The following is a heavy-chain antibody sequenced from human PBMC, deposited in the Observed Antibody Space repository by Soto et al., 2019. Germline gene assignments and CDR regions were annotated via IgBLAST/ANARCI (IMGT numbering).Heavy chain of an antibody. V-gene: IGHV2-5*02. CDR1: GFSLPSSGVG. J-gene: IGHJ5*02. Sequence: ITLKESGPTLVKPTQTLTLTCTFSGFSLPSSGVGVGWIRKPPGKALEWVALFYWADDIRYSPSMKSRLTLTKDTSKNQVVLKMTTMDPVDKATYYGARSYYVFQGPPIRWFDPLGQGILVTVSS. CDR3: ARSYYVFQGPPIRWFDP. CDR2: FYWADDI. D-gene: IGHD3-3*01.